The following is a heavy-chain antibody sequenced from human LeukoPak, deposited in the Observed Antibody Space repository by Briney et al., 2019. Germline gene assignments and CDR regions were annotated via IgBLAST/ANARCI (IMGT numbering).Heavy chain of an antibody. Sequence: PGGTLRLSCAASGFTFSSYGMSWVRQAPGKGLEWVSAISGSGGSTYYADSVKGRFTISRDNSKNTLYLQMNSLRAEDTAVYYCTTDLVTAIDYWGQGTLVTVSS. D-gene: IGHD2-21*02. CDR1: GFTFSSYG. J-gene: IGHJ4*02. CDR2: ISGSGGST. V-gene: IGHV3-23*01. CDR3: TTDLVTAIDY.